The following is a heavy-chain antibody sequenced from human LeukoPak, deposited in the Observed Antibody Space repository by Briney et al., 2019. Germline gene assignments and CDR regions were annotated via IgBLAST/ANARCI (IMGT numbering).Heavy chain of an antibody. CDR3: VVGGSPGY. D-gene: IGHD2-15*01. Sequence: GGSLRLSCAASGVTLSSYAMSWARQAPRKGLVWVSRISTDGYTTDYADFVQGRFTASRDNTKNTWSLEMNSLRAEDTAVYYCVVGGSPGYWGQGTLVTVSS. J-gene: IGHJ4*02. CDR1: GVTLSSYA. CDR2: ISTDGYTT. V-gene: IGHV3-74*01.